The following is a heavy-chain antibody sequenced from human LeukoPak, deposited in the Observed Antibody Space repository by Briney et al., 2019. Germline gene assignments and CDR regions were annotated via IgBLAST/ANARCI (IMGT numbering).Heavy chain of an antibody. V-gene: IGHV4-59*01. CDR1: GGSISNYY. Sequence: SETLSLTCTVSGGSISNYYWSWIRQPPGKGLEWIGNIYNSGSTNYNPSLKSRVTISVDRSKNQFSLKLSSVTAADTAVYYCARDLGYCSSTSCLFDGMDVWGQGTTVTVSS. J-gene: IGHJ6*02. CDR3: ARDLGYCSSTSCLFDGMDV. CDR2: IYNSGST. D-gene: IGHD2-2*01.